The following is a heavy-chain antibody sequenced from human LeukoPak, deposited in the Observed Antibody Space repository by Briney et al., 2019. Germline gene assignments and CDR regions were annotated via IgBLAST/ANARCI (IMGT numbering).Heavy chain of an antibody. CDR3: ARDLTMGGWFDP. CDR2: MNPNSGNT. J-gene: IGHJ5*02. CDR1: GYTFTSYD. Sequence: ASVKVSCKASGYTFTSYDINWVRQATGQGLEWMGWMNPNSGNTGYAQKFQGRVTMTRNTSMSTAYMELSSLRSEDTAVYYCARDLTMGGWFDPWGQGTLVTVSS. V-gene: IGHV1-8*01. D-gene: IGHD3-16*01.